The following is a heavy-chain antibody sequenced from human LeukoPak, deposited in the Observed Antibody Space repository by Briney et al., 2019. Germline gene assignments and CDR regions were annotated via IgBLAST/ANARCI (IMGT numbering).Heavy chain of an antibody. V-gene: IGHV3-43*02. CDR2: ISGDGGST. CDR3: AKDKVATIPLYYFDY. J-gene: IGHJ4*02. CDR1: GFTFDDYA. Sequence: GGSLRLSCAASGFTFDDYATHWVRQAPGKGLEWVSLISGDGGSTYYADSVKGRFTISRDNSKNSLYLQMNSLRTEDTALYYCAKDKVATIPLYYFDYWGQGTLVTVSS. D-gene: IGHD5-24*01.